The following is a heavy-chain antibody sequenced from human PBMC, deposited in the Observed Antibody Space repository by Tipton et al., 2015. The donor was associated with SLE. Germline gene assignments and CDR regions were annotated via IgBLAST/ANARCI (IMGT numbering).Heavy chain of an antibody. CDR2: ISSSSTYI. V-gene: IGHV3-21*01. J-gene: IGHJ3*01. CDR1: GFTFSSHC. D-gene: IGHD3-3*01. Sequence: SLRLSCAASGFTFSSHCMDWVRQAPGRGLEWVSSISSSSTYIYYADSVKGRFTISRDNSKNTLYLQMNSLRVEDTAVYYCAKRLTLFGVVIKDAFDVWGQGTMVTVSS. CDR3: AKRLTLFGVVIKDAFDV.